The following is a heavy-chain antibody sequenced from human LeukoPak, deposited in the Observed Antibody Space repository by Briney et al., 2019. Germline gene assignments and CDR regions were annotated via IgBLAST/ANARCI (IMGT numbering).Heavy chain of an antibody. Sequence: ASLKVSCKASGYTFTSYDINWVRQATGQGLEWMGWMNPNSGNTGYAQKFQGRVTMTRNTSISTAYMELSSLRSEDTAVYYCARAYSYCSSTSCYRFSYYYYYMDVWGKGTTVTISS. CDR1: GYTFTSYD. D-gene: IGHD2-2*02. J-gene: IGHJ6*03. CDR3: ARAYSYCSSTSCYRFSYYYYYMDV. V-gene: IGHV1-8*01. CDR2: MNPNSGNT.